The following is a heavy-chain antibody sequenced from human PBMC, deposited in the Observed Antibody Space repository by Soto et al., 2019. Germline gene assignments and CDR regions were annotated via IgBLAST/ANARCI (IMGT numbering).Heavy chain of an antibody. J-gene: IGHJ4*02. V-gene: IGHV3-74*01. CDR2: INSDGSST. Sequence: EVQLVESGGGLVQPGGSLRLSCAGSGFTFSSYWMHWVRQGPGKGLVWVSRINSDGSSTTYADSVKGRFTISRDNAKNTMYMQMNSLRAEATAVYYCARGAYCSGGTCYNDRRIVDYWGQGTLVTVSS. CDR3: ARGAYCSGGTCYNDRRIVDY. D-gene: IGHD2-15*01. CDR1: GFTFSSYW.